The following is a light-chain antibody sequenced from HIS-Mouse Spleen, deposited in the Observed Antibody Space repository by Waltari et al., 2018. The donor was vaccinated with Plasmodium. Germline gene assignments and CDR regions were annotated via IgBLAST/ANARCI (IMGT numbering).Light chain of an antibody. CDR3: QQYNNWSFT. CDR1: QSVSSN. Sequence: EIVMTQSPATLSVSPGERATLSCRASQSVSSNLAWDQQKPGQAPRLLIYWASTRATCIPARFSGSVSGTEFTLTISSLQSEDFAVYYCQQYNNWSFTFGPGTKVDIK. V-gene: IGKV3-15*01. CDR2: WAS. J-gene: IGKJ3*01.